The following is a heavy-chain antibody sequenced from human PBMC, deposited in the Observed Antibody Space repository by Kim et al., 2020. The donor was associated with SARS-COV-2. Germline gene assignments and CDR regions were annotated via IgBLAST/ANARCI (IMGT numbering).Heavy chain of an antibody. D-gene: IGHD3-10*01. Sequence: ADSAKGRFTISRDDSKNTLYLQMNSLRVEDTAVYYCARGRGDTMDGYFDEWGPGTLVTVSS. J-gene: IGHJ4*02. V-gene: IGHV3-33*01. CDR3: ARGRGDTMDGYFDE.